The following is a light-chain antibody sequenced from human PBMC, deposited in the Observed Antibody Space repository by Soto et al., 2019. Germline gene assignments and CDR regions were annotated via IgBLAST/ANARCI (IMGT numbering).Light chain of an antibody. J-gene: IGLJ1*01. CDR3: CSYAGSNTYV. V-gene: IGLV2-23*02. CDR2: GVT. CDR1: SSDVGRYNL. Sequence: VLTQPASVSGSPGQSITISCTGTSSDVGRYNLVSWYQQHPGKAPKFMIYGVTKRPSGVSNRFSGSKSGNTASLTISGLQAEDEADYYCCSYAGSNTYVFGTGTKVTVL.